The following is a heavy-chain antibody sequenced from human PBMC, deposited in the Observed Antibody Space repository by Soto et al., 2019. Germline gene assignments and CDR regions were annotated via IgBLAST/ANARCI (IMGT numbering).Heavy chain of an antibody. J-gene: IGHJ4*02. V-gene: IGHV3-48*02. CDR3: ARDLHYFRGYYFDY. Sequence: EVQLVESGGGLVQPGGSLRLSCAASGFTFSSYSMNWVRQAPGKGLEWVSYISSSSSTIYYADSVKGRFTISRDNAKNSLYLQMNSLRDEDTAVYYCARDLHYFRGYYFDYWGQGTLVTVSS. D-gene: IGHD3-10*01. CDR2: ISSSSSTI. CDR1: GFTFSSYS.